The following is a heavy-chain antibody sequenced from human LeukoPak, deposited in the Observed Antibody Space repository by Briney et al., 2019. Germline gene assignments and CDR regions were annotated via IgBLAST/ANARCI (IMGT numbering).Heavy chain of an antibody. D-gene: IGHD2-2*01. CDR1: GFAFSSYS. V-gene: IGHV3-21*01. Sequence: GGSLRLSCAASGFAFSSYSMNWVRQAPGKGLEWVSSISNDGNYIYYADSVKGRFTISRDNAKNSLYLQMNSLRVEDTAVYYCANHFACGSTSCPPFDSWGQGTLVTVSS. CDR3: ANHFACGSTSCPPFDS. CDR2: ISNDGNYI. J-gene: IGHJ4*02.